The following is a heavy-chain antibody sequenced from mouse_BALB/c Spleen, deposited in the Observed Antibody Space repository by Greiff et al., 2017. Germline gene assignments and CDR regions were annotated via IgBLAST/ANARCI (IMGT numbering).Heavy chain of an antibody. D-gene: IGHD1-2*01. V-gene: IGHV5-17*02. CDR2: ISSGSSTI. CDR1: GFTFSSFG. Sequence: DVKLVESGGGLVQPGGSRKLSCAASGFTFSSFGMHWVRQAPEKGLEWVAYISSGSSTIYYADTVKGRFTISRDNPKNTLFLQMTSLRSEDTAMYYCARFYYGLDYWGQGTTLTVSS. J-gene: IGHJ2*01. CDR3: ARFYYGLDY.